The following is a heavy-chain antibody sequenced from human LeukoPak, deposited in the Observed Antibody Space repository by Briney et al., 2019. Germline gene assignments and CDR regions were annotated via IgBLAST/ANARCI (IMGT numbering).Heavy chain of an antibody. V-gene: IGHV3-21*01. Sequence: PGGSLRLSCAASGFTFSSYSMNWVRQAPGKGLEWVSSISSRSSYIYYADSVKGRFTISRDNAKNSLYLQMNSLRAEDTAVYYCARDLVWGTIVVVPAVPFDYWGQGTLVTVSS. CDR2: ISSRSSYI. CDR1: GFTFSSYS. D-gene: IGHD2-2*01. CDR3: ARDLVWGTIVVVPAVPFDY. J-gene: IGHJ4*02.